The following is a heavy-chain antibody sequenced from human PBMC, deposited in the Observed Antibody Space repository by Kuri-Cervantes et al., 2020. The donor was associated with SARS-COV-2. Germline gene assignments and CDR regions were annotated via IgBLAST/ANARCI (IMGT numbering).Heavy chain of an antibody. Sequence: SLKFSCAASGFTFDDYAMHWVRQAPGKGLEWVSGISWNSGSIGYADSVKGRFTISRDNAKNSLYPQMNSLRAEDMALYYCAKDMGEWDAFDIWGQGTMVTVSS. CDR3: AKDMGEWDAFDI. V-gene: IGHV3-9*03. CDR2: ISWNSGSI. CDR1: GFTFDDYA. J-gene: IGHJ3*02. D-gene: IGHD1-26*01.